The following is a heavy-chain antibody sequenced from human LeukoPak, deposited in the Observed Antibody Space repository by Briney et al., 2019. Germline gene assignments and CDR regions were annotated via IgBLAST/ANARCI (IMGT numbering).Heavy chain of an antibody. J-gene: IGHJ4*02. D-gene: IGHD3-3*01. CDR3: ASTYDFWSDLEY. V-gene: IGHV3-7*01. Sequence: PGGSLRLSCAASGFTFSSYWMCWVRQAPGKGLGWVANIKQDGSEKYYVDSVKGRFTISRDNAKNSLYLQMNSLRAEDTAVYYCASTYDFWSDLEYWGQGTLVTVSS. CDR1: GFTFSSYW. CDR2: IKQDGSEK.